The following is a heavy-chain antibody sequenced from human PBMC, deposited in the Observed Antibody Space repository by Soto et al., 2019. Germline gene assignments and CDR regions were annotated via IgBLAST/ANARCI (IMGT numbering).Heavy chain of an antibody. V-gene: IGHV4-39*01. J-gene: IGHJ4*02. CDR2: ISFSGNT. CDR3: ARLTVVGRVGDC. CDR1: GGSISSSPYY. Sequence: QLQVQESGPGLVKPSETLSLTCSVSGGSISSSPYYWGWIRQPPGKGLEWIARISFSGNTDYNPPRKSRVTISVDTTKNQFSLTLSSVTAADTAVYYCARLTVVGRVGDCWGQGTLVTVSS. D-gene: IGHD6-19*01.